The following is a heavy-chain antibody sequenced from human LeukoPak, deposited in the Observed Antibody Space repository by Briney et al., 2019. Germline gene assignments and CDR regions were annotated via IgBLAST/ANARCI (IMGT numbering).Heavy chain of an antibody. D-gene: IGHD3-22*01. V-gene: IGHV1-24*01. Sequence: ASVKVSCKVSGYTLTELSMHWVRQAPGKGLEWMGGFDPEDGETIYAQKFQGRVTMTEDTSTDTAYMELSSLRSEDTAVYYCATVSNYYDSSGYPLDYWGQGTLVTVSS. CDR1: GYTLTELS. CDR2: FDPEDGET. CDR3: ATVSNYYDSSGYPLDY. J-gene: IGHJ4*02.